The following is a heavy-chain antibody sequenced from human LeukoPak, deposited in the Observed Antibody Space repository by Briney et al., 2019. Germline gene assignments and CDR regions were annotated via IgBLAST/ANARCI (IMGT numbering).Heavy chain of an antibody. CDR1: GFTFSNCG. D-gene: IGHD5-24*01. CDR3: AKDKRWLQSHGVELES. CDR2: IPYDGTNK. Sequence: SGGSLRLSCAASGFTFSNCGMHWVRQAPGKGLEWVAFIPYDGTNKKYADSVKGRFTVSRDNSESTLFLQMDSLRAEDTAVYYCAKDKRWLQSHGVELESWGQGTLVTVSS. V-gene: IGHV3-30*02. J-gene: IGHJ4*02.